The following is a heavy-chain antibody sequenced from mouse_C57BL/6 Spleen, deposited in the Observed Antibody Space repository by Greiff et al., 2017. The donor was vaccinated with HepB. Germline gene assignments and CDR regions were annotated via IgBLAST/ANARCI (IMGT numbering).Heavy chain of an antibody. CDR1: GYTFTDYY. J-gene: IGHJ2*01. CDR2: IYPGSGNT. Sequence: VKLMESGAELVRPGASVKLSCKASGYTFTDYYINWVKQRPGQGLEWIARIYPGSGNTYYNEKFKGKATLTAEKSSSTAYMQLGSLTSEDSAVYFCARDGSSFDYWGQGTTLTVSS. CDR3: ARDGSSFDY. V-gene: IGHV1-76*01. D-gene: IGHD1-1*01.